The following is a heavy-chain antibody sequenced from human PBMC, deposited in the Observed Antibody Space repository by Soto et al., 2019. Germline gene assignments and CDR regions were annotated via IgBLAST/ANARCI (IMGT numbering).Heavy chain of an antibody. D-gene: IGHD3-3*01. Sequence: QVQLVQSGAEVKKPGSSVKVSCKASGGTFSSYAISWVRQAPGQGLEWMGGIIPIFGTANYAQKFQGRVTITXXGXTXIAYMELSTPRSEDTAVYYCARVRFLEWLPQYYFDSWGQGTLVTVSS. V-gene: IGHV1-69*05. J-gene: IGHJ4*02. CDR3: ARVRFLEWLPQYYFDS. CDR1: GGTFSSYA. CDR2: IIPIFGTA.